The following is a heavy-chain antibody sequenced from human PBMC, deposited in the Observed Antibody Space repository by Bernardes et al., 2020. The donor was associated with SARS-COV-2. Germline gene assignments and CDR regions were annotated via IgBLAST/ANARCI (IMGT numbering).Heavy chain of an antibody. D-gene: IGHD3-3*01. CDR1: GFTFSSYA. CDR2: ISGGGGST. CDR3: ARGGNGGDITIFGVVIMSYFDY. V-gene: IGHV3-23*01. J-gene: IGHJ4*02. Sequence: SLRLPCAASGFTFSSYAMSWVRQAPGKGLEWVSAISGGGGSTYYADSVKGRFTISRDNSKNTLYLQMNSLRAEDTAVYYCARGGNGGDITIFGVVIMSYFDYWGQGTRVTVSS.